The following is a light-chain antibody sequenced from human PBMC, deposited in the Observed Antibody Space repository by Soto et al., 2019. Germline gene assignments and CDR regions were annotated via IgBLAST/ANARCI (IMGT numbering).Light chain of an antibody. J-gene: IGKJ5*01. CDR3: QQYNNWPPIT. CDR1: QSVSSN. Sequence: EIVLTQSPATLSLSPGERATLSCRASQSVSSNYLAWYQHKPGQAPRLLIYDASTRATGIPARFSGSGSGTEFTLTISSLQSEDFAVYYCQQYNNWPPITFGQGTRLEIK. CDR2: DAS. V-gene: IGKV3-15*01.